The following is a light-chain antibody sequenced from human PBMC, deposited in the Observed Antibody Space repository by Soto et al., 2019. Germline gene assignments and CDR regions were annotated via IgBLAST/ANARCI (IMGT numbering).Light chain of an antibody. CDR2: EVN. V-gene: IGLV2-14*01. J-gene: IGLJ1*01. CDR3: SSHSSSSAYYV. CDR1: SSDVGAYNY. Sequence: QSVLTQPASVSGSPGQSITISCTGTSSDVGAYNYVSWYQHHSGKAPKLIIYEVNSRPSGVSNRFSGSKSVNTASLTISGLQAEDEADYFCSSHSSSSAYYVFGTGTKLTVL.